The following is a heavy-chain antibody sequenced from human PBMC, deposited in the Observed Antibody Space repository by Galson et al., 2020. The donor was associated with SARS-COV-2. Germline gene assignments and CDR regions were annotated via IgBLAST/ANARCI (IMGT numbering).Heavy chain of an antibody. CDR2: ISYDGSNK. Sequence: GGSLRLSCAASGFTFSSYGMHWVRQAPGKGLEWVAVISYDGSNKYYADSVKGRFTISRDNSKNTLYLQMNSLRAEDTAVYYCASALLWFGVLLSFDFWVQGTLVTVSS. CDR3: ASALLWFGVLLSFDF. J-gene: IGHJ4*02. CDR1: GFTFSSYG. V-gene: IGHV3-30*03. D-gene: IGHD3-10*01.